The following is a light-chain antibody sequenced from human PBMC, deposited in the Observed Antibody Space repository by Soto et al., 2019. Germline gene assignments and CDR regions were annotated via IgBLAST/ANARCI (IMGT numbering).Light chain of an antibody. CDR3: QQSYSRPRT. CDR1: QRISTN. CDR2: GAS. Sequence: MTQSPSSLSASVGDRVTLSCRASQRISTNLAWYQHKRGQAPRLLIYGASTRATGIPARFSGSGSGTDFTLTIASLQPEDFATYFCQQSYSRPRTFGQGTKVDIK. V-gene: IGKV3D-15*01. J-gene: IGKJ1*01.